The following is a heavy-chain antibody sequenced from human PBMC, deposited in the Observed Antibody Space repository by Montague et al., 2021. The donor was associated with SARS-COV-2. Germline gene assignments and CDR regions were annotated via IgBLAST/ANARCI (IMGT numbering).Heavy chain of an antibody. CDR1: GGSIDGNH. J-gene: IGHJ4*02. V-gene: IGHV4-59*01. CDR3: AMLYGGGGGRGY. Sequence: SETLSLTCTVSGGSIDGNHWTWVRQSPGKGLEWIGQIGSTNYNPSLESRISTSVDTSKSQFSLNLASVTAADSAIYYCAMLYGGGGGRGYWGRGTLVTASS. CDR2: IGST. D-gene: IGHD4-23*01.